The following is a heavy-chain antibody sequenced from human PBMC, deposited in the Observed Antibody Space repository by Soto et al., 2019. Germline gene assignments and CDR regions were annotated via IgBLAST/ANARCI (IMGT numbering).Heavy chain of an antibody. V-gene: IGHV3-30-3*01. CDR3: AREDDYGYRYINCGLDV. CDR1: GFTFNIYA. J-gene: IGHJ6*02. D-gene: IGHD4-17*01. Sequence: ALRLSCAASGFTFNIYALHWVRQAPGKGLEWVAVISFDGTKKYYSDSVKGRFTISRDNLKNTLYLQMNNLRVEDAALYFCAREDDYGYRYINCGLDVWGQGTTVTVSS. CDR2: ISFDGTKK.